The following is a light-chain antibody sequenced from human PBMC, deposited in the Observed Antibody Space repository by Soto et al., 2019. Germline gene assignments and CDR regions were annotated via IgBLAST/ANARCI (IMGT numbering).Light chain of an antibody. CDR3: AEWDDSLNGHV. CDR2: SNN. CDR1: SSNIGSNT. Sequence: QSVLTQPPSASGTPGQRVTISCSGSSSNIGSNTVNWYQQLPGTAPKLLIYSNNQRPSGVPDRFSGSKSGTSASLAISGLQSEDEADYYCAEWDDSLNGHVVGTGTKDTV. J-gene: IGLJ1*01. V-gene: IGLV1-44*01.